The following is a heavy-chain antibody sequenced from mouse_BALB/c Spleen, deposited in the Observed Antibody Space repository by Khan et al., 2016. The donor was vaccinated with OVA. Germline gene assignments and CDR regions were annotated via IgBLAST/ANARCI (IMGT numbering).Heavy chain of an antibody. CDR1: GFSLTSYG. J-gene: IGHJ2*01. CDR3: ARLKDI. Sequence: QMQLEESGPGLVAPSQTLSISCTASGFSLTSYGVHWVRQTPGKGLEWLGVIWAGGSTPYNSALMSRLSISKDNTKSQVFLKMNSLQTEDTAMYYCARLKDIWGQGTTLTVSS. V-gene: IGHV2-9*02. CDR2: IWAGGST. D-gene: IGHD1-3*01.